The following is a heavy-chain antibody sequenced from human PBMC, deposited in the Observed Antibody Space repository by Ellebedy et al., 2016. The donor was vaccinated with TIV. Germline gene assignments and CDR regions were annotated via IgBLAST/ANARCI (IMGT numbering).Heavy chain of an antibody. CDR3: ARAHPTTYCGSSSCSLHAFDI. Sequence: PGGSLRLSCVGSGFTFVSFAMSWVRQVPGKGLEWVSAVSGRGGATYYADSVLGRFTTSTDSSTNKLYLGMKSLRAEDTGVYFCARAHPTTYCGSSSCSLHAFDIWGQGTMVTVSS. CDR2: VSGRGGAT. V-gene: IGHV3-23*01. D-gene: IGHD2-2*01. J-gene: IGHJ3*02. CDR1: GFTFVSFA.